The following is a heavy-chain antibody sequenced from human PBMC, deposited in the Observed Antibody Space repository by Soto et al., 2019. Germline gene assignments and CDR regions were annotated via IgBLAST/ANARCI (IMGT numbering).Heavy chain of an antibody. CDR2: IYYSGRT. CDR3: AKNLPKTGRFDY. V-gene: IGHV4-39*01. J-gene: IGHJ4*02. CDR1: GDSITRSTYF. Sequence: QLQLQESGPGLVKPSETLSLTCSLSGDSITRSTYFWAWIRQSPGKGLEWVGSIYYSGRTNYNPSLKSRVTISGDRSKNQFSLKMSSVTASDTAVYYCAKNLPKTGRFDYWGPGTLVTVSS.